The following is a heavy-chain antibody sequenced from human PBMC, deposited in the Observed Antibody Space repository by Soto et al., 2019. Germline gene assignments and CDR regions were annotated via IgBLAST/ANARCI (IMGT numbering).Heavy chain of an antibody. V-gene: IGHV4-59*08. J-gene: IGHJ5*02. CDR1: GASISNNF. CDR3: TGQPYNSRFDP. D-gene: IGHD1-20*01. CDR2: IYDIKNT. Sequence: SETLSLTCTVSGASISNNFWSWVRQPPGKELEWIGFIYDIKNTNYNPSLESRVTISADTSKNQLSLKLSSVIVADTAVYYCTGQPYNSRFDPWGQGTLVTVSS.